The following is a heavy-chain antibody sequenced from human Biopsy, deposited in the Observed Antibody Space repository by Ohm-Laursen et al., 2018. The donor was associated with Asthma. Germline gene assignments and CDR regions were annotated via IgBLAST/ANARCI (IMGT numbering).Heavy chain of an antibody. CDR2: IYYIGST. Sequence: LRLSCTASGFTVSTNGMSWVRQPPGKGLEWIGYIYYIGSTYYNPSLKSRVTISLDRSKNQFSLKLTSVTAADTAAYYCARITSANYYYGMDVWGQGTTVTVSS. CDR1: GFTVSTNG. D-gene: IGHD1-20*01. J-gene: IGHJ6*02. CDR3: ARITSANYYYGMDV. V-gene: IGHV4-59*02.